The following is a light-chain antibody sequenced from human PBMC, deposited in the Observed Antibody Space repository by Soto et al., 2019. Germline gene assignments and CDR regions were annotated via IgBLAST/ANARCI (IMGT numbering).Light chain of an antibody. J-gene: IGLJ1*01. CDR1: SLNIGSNS. V-gene: IGLV1-47*02. Sequence: QSALTQSPSASGTPGQRVTISCSGSSLNIGSNSVHWYQQFPGTAPKLLIHTNNQRPSGVPDRFSGSKSGTSAALAIRGLRSEDEAEYYCASWDDGLSGYVFGTGTKLTVL. CDR2: TNN. CDR3: ASWDDGLSGYV.